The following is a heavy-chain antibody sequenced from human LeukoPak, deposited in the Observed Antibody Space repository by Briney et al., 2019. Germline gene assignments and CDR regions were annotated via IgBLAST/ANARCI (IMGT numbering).Heavy chain of an antibody. CDR3: AKDSFRGWRVSWLRLKGPTKASCFDY. CDR1: GFTFSSYA. J-gene: IGHJ4*02. V-gene: IGHV3-23*01. Sequence: QSGGSLRLSCATSGFTFSSYAMSWVRQAPWKGLEWVSAISGSGGSTYYADSVKGRFTISRDNAKNSLYLQMNSLRAEDTALYYCAKDSFRGWRVSWLRLKGPTKASCFDYWGQGTLVTVSS. CDR2: ISGSGGST. D-gene: IGHD6-19*01.